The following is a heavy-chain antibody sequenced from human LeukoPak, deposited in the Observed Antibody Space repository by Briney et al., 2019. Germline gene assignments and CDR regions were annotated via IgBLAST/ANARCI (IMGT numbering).Heavy chain of an antibody. D-gene: IGHD4-17*01. CDR3: AKETQDFGGYDY. J-gene: IGHJ4*02. Sequence: GGSLRLSCAASGFTFSSYAMHWVRQAPGKGLEWVAVISYVGSNKYYADSVKGRFTISRDNSKNTLYLQMNSLRAEDTAVYYCAKETQDFGGYDYWGPGTLVTVSS. CDR2: ISYVGSNK. V-gene: IGHV3-30-3*01. CDR1: GFTFSSYA.